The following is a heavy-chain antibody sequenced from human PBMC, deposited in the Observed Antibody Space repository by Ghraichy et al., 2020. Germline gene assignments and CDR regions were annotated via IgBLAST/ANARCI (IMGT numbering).Heavy chain of an antibody. CDR1: GFTFSSYA. CDR3: AKSPTTYYYDSSGLDY. Sequence: LSLTCAASGFTFSSYAMSWVRQAPGKGLEWVSAISGSGGSTYYADSVKGRFTISRDNSKNTLYLQMNSLRAEDTAVYYCAKSPTTYYYDSSGLDYWGQGTLVTVSS. J-gene: IGHJ4*02. V-gene: IGHV3-23*01. D-gene: IGHD3-22*01. CDR2: ISGSGGST.